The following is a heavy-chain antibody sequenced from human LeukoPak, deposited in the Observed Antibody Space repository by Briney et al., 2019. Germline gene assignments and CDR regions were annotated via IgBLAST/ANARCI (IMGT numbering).Heavy chain of an antibody. CDR3: ASPTTFRGSGLDY. Sequence: SVKVSCKACGGTFSSYAISWVGQAPGQGLEWMGRIIPIFGTANYAQKFQGRVTITTDESTSTAYMELSSLRSEDTAVYYCASPTTFRGSGLDYWGQGTLVTVSS. CDR2: IIPIFGTA. J-gene: IGHJ4*02. V-gene: IGHV1-69*05. D-gene: IGHD3-3*01. CDR1: GGTFSSYA.